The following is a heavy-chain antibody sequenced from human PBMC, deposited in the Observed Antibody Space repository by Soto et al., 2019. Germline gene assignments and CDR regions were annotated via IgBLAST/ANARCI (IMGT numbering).Heavy chain of an antibody. V-gene: IGHV3-23*01. J-gene: IGHJ3*02. Sequence: GGSLRLSCAASGFTFSSYAMSWVRQAPGKGLEWVSAISGSGGSTYYADSVKGRFTISRDNSKNTLYLQMNSLRAEDTAGYYCAKDKGYDYGSGSYADAFDIWGQGTMVTVSS. D-gene: IGHD3-10*01. CDR2: ISGSGGST. CDR3: AKDKGYDYGSGSYADAFDI. CDR1: GFTFSSYA.